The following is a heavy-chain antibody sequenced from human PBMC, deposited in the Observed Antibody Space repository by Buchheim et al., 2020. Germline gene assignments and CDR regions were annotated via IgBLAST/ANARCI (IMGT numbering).Heavy chain of an antibody. CDR1: GFTFANYA. CDR3: AKDYIAANGVFDAFDI. J-gene: IGHJ3*02. Sequence: EVQLLESGGDLVQPGGSLRLSCTAPGFTFANYAMNWVRQAPGKGLEWVSHVGGGGENTYYANSVRGRFPIPRDNSKKKLYLQMNSLRVDDTALYYCAKDYIAANGVFDAFDIWGQGT. CDR2: VGGGGENT. D-gene: IGHD2-8*01. V-gene: IGHV3-23*01.